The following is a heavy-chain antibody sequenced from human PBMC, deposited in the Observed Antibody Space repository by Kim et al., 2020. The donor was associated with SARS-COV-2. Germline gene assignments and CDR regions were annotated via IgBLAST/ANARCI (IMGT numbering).Heavy chain of an antibody. D-gene: IGHD1-26*01. J-gene: IGHJ4*02. Sequence: ASVKGRFTISRDDSKSIAYRQRNSLKTEDTAVYYCTRAVGGSYYGHNFDYWGQGTLVTVSS. V-gene: IGHV3-49*02. CDR3: TRAVGGSYYGHNFDY.